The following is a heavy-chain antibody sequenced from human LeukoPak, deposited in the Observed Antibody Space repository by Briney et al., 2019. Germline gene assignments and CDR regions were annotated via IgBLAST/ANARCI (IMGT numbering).Heavy chain of an antibody. CDR3: ARDTGSGYIRGG. J-gene: IGHJ4*02. CDR1: GDSISSYY. V-gene: IGHV4-59*01. CDR2: IYYSGST. Sequence: SETLSLTCTVSGDSISSYYWSWIRQAPGKGLEWIGYIYYSGSTNYNPSLKSRVTISVDTSKNQFSLKLSSVTAADTAVYYCARDTGSGYIRGGWGQGTLVTVSS. D-gene: IGHD3-3*01.